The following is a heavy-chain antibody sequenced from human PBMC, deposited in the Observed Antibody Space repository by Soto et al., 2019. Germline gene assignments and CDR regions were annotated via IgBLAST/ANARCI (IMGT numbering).Heavy chain of an antibody. Sequence: ASETLSLTCTVSGDSIISSTYYWGWIRQPPGKGLEWIGSMFYSGNTYYNPSLKSRVTLSIDTSKNQFSLKLNSVTAADTAVYYCVSPEGYYHSSGYTLDYWGQGTLVTVSS. CDR2: MFYSGNT. D-gene: IGHD3-22*01. V-gene: IGHV4-39*01. CDR3: VSPEGYYHSSGYTLDY. CDR1: GDSIISSTYY. J-gene: IGHJ4*02.